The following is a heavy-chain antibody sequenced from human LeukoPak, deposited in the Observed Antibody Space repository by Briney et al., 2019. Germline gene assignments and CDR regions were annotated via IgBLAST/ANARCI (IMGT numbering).Heavy chain of an antibody. D-gene: IGHD2-2*01. Sequence: GGSLRLSCAASGFTFDDYAMHWVRQAPGKGLEWVSGISWNSGSIGYADSVKGRFTISRDNAKNSLYLQMNSLRAEDTALYYCAKDLYQLLSRAFSGWGQGTLVTVSS. V-gene: IGHV3-9*01. CDR2: ISWNSGSI. CDR1: GFTFDDYA. J-gene: IGHJ4*02. CDR3: AKDLYQLLSRAFSG.